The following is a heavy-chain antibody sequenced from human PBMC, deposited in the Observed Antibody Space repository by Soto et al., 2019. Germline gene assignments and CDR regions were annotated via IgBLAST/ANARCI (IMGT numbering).Heavy chain of an antibody. D-gene: IGHD3-3*02. CDR1: GFTFSSYA. Sequence: PGGSLRLSCAASGFTFSSYAMHWVRQAPGKGLEWVAVISYDGSNKYYADSVKGRFTISRDNSKNTLYLQMNSLRAEDTAVYYCARDGNVGPVGICYFDFWGQGTLVTAP. V-gene: IGHV3-30-3*01. J-gene: IGHJ4*02. CDR2: ISYDGSNK. CDR3: ARDGNVGPVGICYFDF.